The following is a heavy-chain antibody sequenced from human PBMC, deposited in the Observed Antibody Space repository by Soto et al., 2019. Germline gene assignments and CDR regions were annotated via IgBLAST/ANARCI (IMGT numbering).Heavy chain of an antibody. CDR3: AILYGSGSYNHLAGGYYGMDV. CDR1: GFTFDDYA. J-gene: IGHJ6*02. V-gene: IGHV3-9*01. Sequence: GGSLRLSCAASGFTFDDYAMHWVRQAPGKGLEWVSGISWNSGSIGYADSVKGRFTISRDNAKNSLYLQMNSLRAEDTALYYCAILYGSGSYNHLAGGYYGMDVWGQGTTVTVSS. D-gene: IGHD3-10*01. CDR2: ISWNSGSI.